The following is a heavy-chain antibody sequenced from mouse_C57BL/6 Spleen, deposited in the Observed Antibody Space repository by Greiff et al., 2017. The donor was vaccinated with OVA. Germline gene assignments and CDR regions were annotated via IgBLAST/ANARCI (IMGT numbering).Heavy chain of an antibody. D-gene: IGHD1-1*01. V-gene: IGHV1-52*01. CDR2: IDPSDSET. J-gene: IGHJ1*03. CDR3: ARGNYYGSGNWYFDV. Sequence: QVQLQQPGAELVRPGSSVKLSCKASGYTFTSYWMHWVKQRPIQGLEWIGNIDPSDSETHYNQKFKDKATLTVDKSSSTAYMQLSSLTSEDSAVYYCARGNYYGSGNWYFDVWGTGTTVTVSS. CDR1: GYTFTSYW.